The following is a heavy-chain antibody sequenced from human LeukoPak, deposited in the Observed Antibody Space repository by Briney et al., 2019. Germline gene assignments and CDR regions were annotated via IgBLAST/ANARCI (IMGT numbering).Heavy chain of an antibody. V-gene: IGHV5-51*01. D-gene: IGHD6-13*01. CDR1: GYSFISYW. J-gene: IGHJ4*02. Sequence: GESLKISCKGSGYSFISYWIGWVRQMPGKGLEWMGIIYPGDSDTRYSPSFQGQVTLSADKSSSTAYLQWSSLKASDSATYYCARLLRNIAAGVYYFDYRGQGTLVTVSS. CDR2: IYPGDSDT. CDR3: ARLLRNIAAGVYYFDY.